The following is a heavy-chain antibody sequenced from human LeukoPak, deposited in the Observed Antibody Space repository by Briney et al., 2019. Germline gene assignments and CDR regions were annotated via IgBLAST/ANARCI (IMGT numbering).Heavy chain of an antibody. CDR2: IYTSGST. Sequence: SETLSLTCTVSGGSISSYYWSWIRQPAGKGLEWIGRIYTSGSTNYNPSLKSRVTMSVDTSKNQFSLKLSSVTAADTAVYYCASREWELPKYYFDYWGQGTLVTVSS. J-gene: IGHJ4*02. V-gene: IGHV4-4*07. CDR3: ASREWELPKYYFDY. CDR1: GGSISSYY. D-gene: IGHD1-26*01.